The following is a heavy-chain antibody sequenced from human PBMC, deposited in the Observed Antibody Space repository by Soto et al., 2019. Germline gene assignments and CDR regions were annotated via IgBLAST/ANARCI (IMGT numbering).Heavy chain of an antibody. Sequence: GGSLRLSCAASGFTFSSYAMSWVRQAPGKGLEWVSAISGSGGSTYEADSVKGRFTISRDNSKNTLYLQMNSLRAKDRAVYSCAKGPVPPGVISHFDYWGQGSRVTVSS. V-gene: IGHV3-23*01. J-gene: IGHJ4*02. D-gene: IGHD3-10*01. CDR2: ISGSGGST. CDR3: AKGPVPPGVISHFDY. CDR1: GFTFSSYA.